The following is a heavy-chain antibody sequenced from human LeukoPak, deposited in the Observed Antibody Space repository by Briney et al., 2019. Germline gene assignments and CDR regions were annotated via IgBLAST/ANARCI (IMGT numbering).Heavy chain of an antibody. D-gene: IGHD3-10*01. Sequence: ASVKVSCKASGYTFTSYAMNWVRQAPGQGLEWMGWINTNTGNPTYAQGFTGRFIFSLDTSVSTAYLQISSLKAEDTAVYYCARVGTYGSGIPYYYYGMDVWGQGTTVTVSS. CDR2: INTNTGNP. CDR1: GYTFTSYA. J-gene: IGHJ6*02. V-gene: IGHV7-4-1*02. CDR3: ARVGTYGSGIPYYYYGMDV.